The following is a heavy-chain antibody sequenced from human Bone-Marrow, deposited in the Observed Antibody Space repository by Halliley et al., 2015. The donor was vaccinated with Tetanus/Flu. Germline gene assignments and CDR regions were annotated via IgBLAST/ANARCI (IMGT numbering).Heavy chain of an antibody. J-gene: IGHJ4*02. Sequence: GWIGYILSSGTAKFNPSLENRATMSIDTSTNQFSLNIKSLTAADTAIYYCARGPMGSGYADFWGRGLLVTVSS. V-gene: IGHV4-59*09. D-gene: IGHD5-12*01. CDR2: ILSSGTA. CDR3: ARGPMGSGYADF.